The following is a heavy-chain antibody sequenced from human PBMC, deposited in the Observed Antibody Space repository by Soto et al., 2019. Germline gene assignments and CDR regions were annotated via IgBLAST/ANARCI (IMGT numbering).Heavy chain of an antibody. D-gene: IGHD2-15*01. CDR1: GYSFTNHW. CDR2: IYPHDSDT. CDR3: ARRISGANDY. Sequence: EVQLVQSGAEVKKTGEAVKISCKASGYSFTNHWIDWVRQLPGQGLQWMGVIYPHDSDTKYSPSFQGHVTLSVDKSSSTAYLQWSGLKASDTAIYYCARRISGANDYWGQGTLVTVSS. J-gene: IGHJ4*02. V-gene: IGHV5-51*01.